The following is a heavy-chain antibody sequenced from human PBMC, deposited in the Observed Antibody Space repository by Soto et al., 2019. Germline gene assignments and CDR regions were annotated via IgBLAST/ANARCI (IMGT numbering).Heavy chain of an antibody. CDR1: GGSISSNF. Sequence: QVQLQESGPGLVKPSETLSLTCTVSGGSISSNFRSWIRQPPRKGLEWIGNFYYTGSTNYNASLKSRVTISVDTSKNQFSLKLSSVTAADTAVYYCARLQRTVTAYYYYYDMDVWGQGTTVTVSS. D-gene: IGHD2-21*02. CDR3: ARLQRTVTAYYYYYDMDV. CDR2: FYYTGST. J-gene: IGHJ6*02. V-gene: IGHV4-59*01.